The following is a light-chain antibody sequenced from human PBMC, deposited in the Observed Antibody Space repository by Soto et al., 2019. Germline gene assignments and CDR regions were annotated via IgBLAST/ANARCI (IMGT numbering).Light chain of an antibody. CDR2: GAS. Sequence: EIVLTQSPGTLSLSPGERATLSCRASQSVSNNYLAWYQQKPGQAPRLLIYGASNRATGIPDRFSGSGSGTDFTLTISSLQPEDFATYYCQQVNSYPRAFGQGTKVDIK. V-gene: IGKV3-20*01. CDR3: QQVNSYPRA. CDR1: QSVSNNY. J-gene: IGKJ1*01.